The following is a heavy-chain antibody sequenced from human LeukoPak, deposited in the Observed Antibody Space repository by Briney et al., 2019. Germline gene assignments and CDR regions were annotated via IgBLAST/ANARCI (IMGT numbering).Heavy chain of an antibody. CDR1: GYTFTSYY. J-gene: IGHJ6*03. V-gene: IGHV1-46*03. Sequence: ASVKVSCKASGYTFTSYYMHWVRQAPGQGLEWMGIINPSGGSTSYAQKFQGRVTMTRDTSTSTVYMELSSLRFEDTAVYYCAIQGLLGAKNPDRRYCSSTSCYRGPYYYYYMDVWGKGTTVTVSS. CDR3: AIQGLLGAKNPDRRYCSSTSCYRGPYYYYYMDV. CDR2: INPSGGST. D-gene: IGHD2-2*02.